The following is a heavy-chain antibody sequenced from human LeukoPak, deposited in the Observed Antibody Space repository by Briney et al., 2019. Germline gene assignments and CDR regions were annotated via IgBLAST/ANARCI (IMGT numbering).Heavy chain of an antibody. V-gene: IGHV3-73*01. CDR2: IRSKGNSYAT. Sequence: GGSLKLSCAASGSTFSDSAMHWVRQASGKGLEWVGRIRSKGNSYATAYAASVKGRFTISRDDSKNTAYLQMNSLKTEDTAVYYCTSIIVVANFDHWGQGTLVTVSS. J-gene: IGHJ4*02. CDR3: TSIIVVANFDH. CDR1: GSTFSDSA. D-gene: IGHD3-22*01.